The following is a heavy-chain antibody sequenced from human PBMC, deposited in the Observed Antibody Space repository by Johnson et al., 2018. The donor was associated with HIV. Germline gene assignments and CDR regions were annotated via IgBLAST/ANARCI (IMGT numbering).Heavy chain of an antibody. CDR3: ARDRVENYYGSGSYYDAFDI. CDR1: GFTFSNYW. V-gene: IGHV3-7*01. J-gene: IGHJ3*02. D-gene: IGHD3-10*01. Sequence: VQLVESGGGLVQPGGSLRLSCAASGFTFSNYWMSWVRQAPGRGLEWVANIKQDGSEKYYVDSMKGRFTISRDNAKNSLYLQMNSLRAEDTAVYYCARDRVENYYGSGSYYDAFDIWGQGTMVTVSS. CDR2: IKQDGSEK.